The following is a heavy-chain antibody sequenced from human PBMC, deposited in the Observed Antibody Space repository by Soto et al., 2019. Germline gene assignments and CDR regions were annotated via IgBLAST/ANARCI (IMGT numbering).Heavy chain of an antibody. CDR3: ARTVVVVTATPGAFDI. J-gene: IGHJ3*02. CDR1: GFIVSSNY. Sequence: GGSLRLSXAASGFIVSSNYMSWVRQAPGKGLEWVSVIYSGGSTYYADSVKGRFTISRDNSKNTLYLQMNSLRAEDTAVYYCARTVVVVTATPGAFDIWGQGTMVTVSS. D-gene: IGHD2-15*01. V-gene: IGHV3-53*01. CDR2: IYSGGST.